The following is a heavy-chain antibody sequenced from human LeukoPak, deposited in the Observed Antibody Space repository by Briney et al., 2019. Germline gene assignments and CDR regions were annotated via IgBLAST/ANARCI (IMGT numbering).Heavy chain of an antibody. Sequence: GGSLRLSCAASGFTFSSYAMHWVRQAPGKGLEWVAVISYDGSNKYYADSVKGRFTISRDNSKNTLYLQMNSLRAEDTAVYYCARDWGAVVVPAAHFDYWGQGTLVTVSS. V-gene: IGHV3-30-3*01. D-gene: IGHD2-2*01. CDR2: ISYDGSNK. CDR3: ARDWGAVVVPAAHFDY. CDR1: GFTFSSYA. J-gene: IGHJ4*02.